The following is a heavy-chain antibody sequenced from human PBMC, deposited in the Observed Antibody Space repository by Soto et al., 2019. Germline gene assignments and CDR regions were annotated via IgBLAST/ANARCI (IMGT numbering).Heavy chain of an antibody. D-gene: IGHD3-10*01. CDR2: IYYSGST. CDR3: ARLGEGANYFDY. V-gene: IGHV4-31*03. Sequence: PSETLSLTCTVSRGSTTSGGYYWTWIRQHPGKGLEWIGHIYYSGSTSYNPSLKSRVTISVDTSKNQFSLKLSSVTAADTAVYYCARLGEGANYFDYWGQGTLVTVSS. CDR1: RGSTTSGGYY. J-gene: IGHJ4*02.